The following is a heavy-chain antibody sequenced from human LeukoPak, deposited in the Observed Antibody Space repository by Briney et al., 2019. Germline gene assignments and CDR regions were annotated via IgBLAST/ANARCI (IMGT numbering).Heavy chain of an antibody. D-gene: IGHD5-12*01. CDR2: ISYDGSNK. CDR1: GFTFSSYG. J-gene: IGHJ4*02. Sequence: TGGSLRLSCAASGFTFSSYGMHWVRQAPGKGLEWVAVISYDGSNKYYADSVKGRFTISRDNSKNTLYLQMNSLRAEDTAVYYCARGGGYSGYDLDYWGQGTLVTVSS. CDR3: ARGGGYSGYDLDY. V-gene: IGHV3-30*03.